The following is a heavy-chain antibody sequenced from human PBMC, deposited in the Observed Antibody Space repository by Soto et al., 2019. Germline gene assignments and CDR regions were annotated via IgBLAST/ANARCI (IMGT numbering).Heavy chain of an antibody. J-gene: IGHJ4*02. CDR3: AKPRLTGTTSSFDY. Sequence: GGSLRLSLAAPWFTFFSYAMSWVPQAPGKGLEWVSAISGSGGSTYYADSVKGRFTISRDNSKNTLYLQMNSLRAEDTAVYYCAKPRLTGTTSSFDYWGQGTLVTVSS. CDR2: ISGSGGST. CDR1: WFTFFSYA. D-gene: IGHD1-7*01. V-gene: IGHV3-23*01.